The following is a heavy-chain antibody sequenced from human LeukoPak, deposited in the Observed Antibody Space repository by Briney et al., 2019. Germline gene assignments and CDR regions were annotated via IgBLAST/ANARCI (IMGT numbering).Heavy chain of an antibody. D-gene: IGHD2-8*02. J-gene: IGHJ4*02. CDR3: ARGWGVLAIDY. CDR2: ISHSGST. CDR1: GGSFSGYY. V-gene: IGHV4-34*01. Sequence: SETPSLTCAVYGGSFSGYYWSWIRQPPGKGLEWIGEISHSGSTNYNPSLKSRVTISVDTSKNQFSLKLSSVTAADTAVYYCARGWGVLAIDYWGQGTLVTVSS.